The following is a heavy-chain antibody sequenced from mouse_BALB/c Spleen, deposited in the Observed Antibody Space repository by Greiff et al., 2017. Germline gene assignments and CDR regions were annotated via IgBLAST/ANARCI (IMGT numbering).Heavy chain of an antibody. Sequence: EVQLVESGGDLVKPGGSLKLSCAASGFTFSSYGMSWVRQTPDKRLEWVATISSGGSYTYYPDSVKGRFTISRDNAKNTLYLQMSSLKSEDTAMYYCARQNGDWGQGTTLTVSS. CDR1: GFTFSSYG. V-gene: IGHV5-6*01. J-gene: IGHJ2*01. D-gene: IGHD1-2*01. CDR2: ISSGGSYT. CDR3: ARQNGD.